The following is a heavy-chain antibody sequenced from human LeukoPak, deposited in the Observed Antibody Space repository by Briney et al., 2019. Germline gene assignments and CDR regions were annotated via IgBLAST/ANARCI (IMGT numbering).Heavy chain of an antibody. CDR2: IIPIFGTA. V-gene: IGHV1-69*01. CDR1: GGTFSSYA. J-gene: IGHJ6*02. Sequence: SVKVSSKASGGTFSSYAISWVRQAPGQGLEWMGGIIPIFGTANYAQKFQGRVTITADESTSTAYMELSSLRSEDTAVYYCASEDYCTNGVCYTINYYYGMDVWGQGTTVTVSS. D-gene: IGHD2-8*01. CDR3: ASEDYCTNGVCYTINYYYGMDV.